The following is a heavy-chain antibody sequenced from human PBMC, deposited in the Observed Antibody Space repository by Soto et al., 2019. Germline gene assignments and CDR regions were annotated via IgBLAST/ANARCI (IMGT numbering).Heavy chain of an antibody. V-gene: IGHV3-7*01. D-gene: IGHD1-1*01. J-gene: IGHJ4*02. CDR2: INQDGNED. CDR1: GFTFSSYW. CDR3: ARTGDGHHDFLDY. Sequence: GGSLRLSCAASGFTFSSYWMNWVRQAPGKGLEWVANINQDGNEDNLLDSVKGRFTISRDNAKNSLFLQKNSLRVDDTAVYYCARTGDGHHDFLDYWGQGALVTVSS.